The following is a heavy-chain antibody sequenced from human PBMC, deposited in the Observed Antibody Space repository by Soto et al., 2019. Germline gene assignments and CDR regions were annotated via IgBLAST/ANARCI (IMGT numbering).Heavy chain of an antibody. D-gene: IGHD4-17*01. CDR1: GGTFSSYA. Sequence: QVQLVQSGAEVKKPGSSVKVSCQASGGTFSSYAISWVRQAPGQGLEWMGGIISIFGTANYAQKVQERGTITADQSTSTAYMELSSLRSEDTAVYYCAREGYGDCGKPFDYMGQGTLVTVSS. J-gene: IGHJ4*02. CDR3: AREGYGDCGKPFDY. CDR2: IISIFGTA. V-gene: IGHV1-69*01.